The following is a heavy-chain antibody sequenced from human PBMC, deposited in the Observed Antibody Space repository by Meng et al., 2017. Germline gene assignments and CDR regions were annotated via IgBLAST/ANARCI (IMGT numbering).Heavy chain of an antibody. CDR3: ARAGDGGSWFYNWFDP. V-gene: IGHV6-1*01. D-gene: IGHD3-10*01. J-gene: IGHJ5*02. CDR1: WYSFPSNNAA. CDR2: TYNRSQWYN. Sequence: SQNLSLSSSFSWYSFPSNNAAWKWITQYPSRGLEWLGRTYNRSQWYNDYAVSVRSRITINAHTTKKQFSLQLNSVTPEDTAIYYCARAGDGGSWFYNWFDPWGQGTLVTVSS.